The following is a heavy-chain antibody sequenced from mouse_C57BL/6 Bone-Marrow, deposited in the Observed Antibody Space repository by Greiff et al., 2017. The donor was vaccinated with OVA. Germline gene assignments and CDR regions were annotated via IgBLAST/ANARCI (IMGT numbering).Heavy chain of an antibody. CDR3: ARKGGIPLCYYAMDY. Sequence: QVQLQQPGTELVKPGASVKLSCKASGYTFTSYWMHWVKQRPGQGLEWIGNINPSNGGTNYNEKFKSKATLTVDKSSSTAYRQLSSLTSEDSAVYYCARKGGIPLCYYAMDYWGQGTSVTVSS. J-gene: IGHJ4*01. CDR2: INPSNGGT. CDR1: GYTFTSYW. V-gene: IGHV1-53*01.